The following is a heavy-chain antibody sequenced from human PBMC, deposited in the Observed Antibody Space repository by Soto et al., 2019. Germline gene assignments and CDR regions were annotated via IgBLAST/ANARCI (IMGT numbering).Heavy chain of an antibody. J-gene: IGHJ4*02. Sequence: QVQLVQSGAEVKKPGASVNISCKASGYTFSDYHMHWVRQAPGQGLEWMGWINPNSGGTKSAQKCQGRVTMTRDTSISTAYMELSNLRSDDTAVYYCARRSSGWSDYWGQGTLVTVSS. CDR2: INPNSGGT. CDR3: ARRSSGWSDY. CDR1: GYTFSDYH. D-gene: IGHD6-19*01. V-gene: IGHV1-2*02.